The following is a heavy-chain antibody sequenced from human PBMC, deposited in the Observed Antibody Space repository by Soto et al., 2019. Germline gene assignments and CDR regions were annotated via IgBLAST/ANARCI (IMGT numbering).Heavy chain of an antibody. V-gene: IGHV3-7*01. Sequence: GESLKISCAASGFTFSSYWMSWVRQAPGKGLEWVANIKQDGSEKYYVDSVKGRFTISRDNAKNSLYLQMNSLRAEDTAVYYCARGEEKAVAGAFDIWGQGTMVTVSS. J-gene: IGHJ3*02. CDR1: GFTFSSYW. CDR3: ARGEEKAVAGAFDI. CDR2: IKQDGSEK. D-gene: IGHD6-19*01.